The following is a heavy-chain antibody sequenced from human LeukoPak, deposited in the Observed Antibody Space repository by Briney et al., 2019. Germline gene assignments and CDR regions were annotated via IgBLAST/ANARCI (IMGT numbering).Heavy chain of an antibody. Sequence: GGSLRLSCAASGFTVSSNYMSWVRQARGKGLEWVSVIYSGGSTYYADSGKGRFTISRDNSKNTLYLQMNSLGAEDTAVYYCASGRVDYGDSTDAFDIWGQGTMVTVSS. V-gene: IGHV3-66*01. CDR1: GFTVSSNY. CDR3: ASGRVDYGDSTDAFDI. J-gene: IGHJ3*02. D-gene: IGHD4-17*01. CDR2: IYSGGST.